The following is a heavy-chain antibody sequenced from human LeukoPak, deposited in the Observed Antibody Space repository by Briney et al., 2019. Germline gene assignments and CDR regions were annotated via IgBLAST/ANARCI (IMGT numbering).Heavy chain of an antibody. Sequence: ASVKVSCKASGYTFTSYGISWVRQAPGQGLEWMGWISAYNGNTNYAQKLQGRVTVTTDTSTSTAYMELRSLRSDDTAVYYCARDHGYSGYAHFDYWGQGTLVTVSS. CDR1: GYTFTSYG. CDR2: ISAYNGNT. V-gene: IGHV1-18*01. CDR3: ARDHGYSGYAHFDY. D-gene: IGHD5-12*01. J-gene: IGHJ4*02.